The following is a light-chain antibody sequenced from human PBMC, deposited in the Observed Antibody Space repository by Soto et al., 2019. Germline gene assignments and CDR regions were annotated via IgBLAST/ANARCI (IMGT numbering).Light chain of an antibody. Sequence: EIRVTQAPTTLCLSGGESGTLPCRASQTARSYLAWYQQKPGQAPRLLIYDVSNRATRVPARFSGIASETDFSLTISSLGPENFAVYYCQHRRNCPVSFGGGTKV. CDR2: DVS. J-gene: IGKJ4*01. CDR3: QHRRNCPVS. V-gene: IGKV3-11*01. CDR1: QTARSY.